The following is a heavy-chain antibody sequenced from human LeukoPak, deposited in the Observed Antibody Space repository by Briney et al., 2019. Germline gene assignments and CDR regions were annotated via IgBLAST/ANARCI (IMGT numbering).Heavy chain of an antibody. D-gene: IGHD3-10*01. CDR1: GGSISSGSYY. V-gene: IGHV4-61*02. CDR2: IYTSGST. Sequence: PSQTLSLTCTVSGGSISSGSYYWSWIRQPAGKGLEWIGRIYTSGSTNYNPSLKSRVTISVDKSKNQFSLRLSSVTAADTAVYYCASFRLPAYYGMDVWGKGTTVTVSS. CDR3: ASFRLPAYYGMDV. J-gene: IGHJ6*04.